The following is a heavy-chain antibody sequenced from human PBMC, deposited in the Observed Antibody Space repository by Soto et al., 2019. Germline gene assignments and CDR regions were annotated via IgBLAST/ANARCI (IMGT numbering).Heavy chain of an antibody. J-gene: IGHJ4*02. CDR2: IYYSGST. D-gene: IGHD1-1*01. CDR1: GGSISSSSYY. Sequence: SETLSLTCTVSGGSISSSSYYWGWIRQPPGKGLEWIGTIYYSGSTYYNPSLKSRVTISVDTSKNQFSLKLSSVTAADTAVYYCSLSERHYTNFDYWGQGTLVTVSS. V-gene: IGHV4-39*01. CDR3: SLSERHYTNFDY.